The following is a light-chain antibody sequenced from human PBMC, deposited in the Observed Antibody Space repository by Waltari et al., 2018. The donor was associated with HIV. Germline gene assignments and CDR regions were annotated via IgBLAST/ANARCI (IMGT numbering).Light chain of an antibody. CDR1: QSINNW. J-gene: IGKJ2*01. CDR2: EAS. V-gene: IGKV1-5*01. CDR3: QQYNRYPYT. Sequence: DIQMTPSPSPLSASVGARVILTCRASQSINNWLAWYQQKPGETPNLLMHEASKLESGVPSRFIGTGSGTEFTLTINGLQPDDFATYYCQQYNRYPYTFGQGTKLEIK.